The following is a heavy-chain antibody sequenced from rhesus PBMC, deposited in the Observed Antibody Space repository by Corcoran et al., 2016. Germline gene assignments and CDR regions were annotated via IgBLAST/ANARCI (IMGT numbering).Heavy chain of an antibody. J-gene: IGHJ5-1*01. Sequence: QVTLKESGPALVKPTQTLTLTCTFSGFSLSTSGMGVGWIRQPSRKTLEWLAHIYWEDDKRYSTSLKSRLTNSKDTSKNQVVLTMTNMDPMDTATDYCARRPILTDSRFDVWGPGVLVTVSS. CDR3: ARRPILTDSRFDV. D-gene: IGHD2-39*01. CDR2: IYWEDDK. V-gene: IGHV2-174*02. CDR1: GFSLSTSGMG.